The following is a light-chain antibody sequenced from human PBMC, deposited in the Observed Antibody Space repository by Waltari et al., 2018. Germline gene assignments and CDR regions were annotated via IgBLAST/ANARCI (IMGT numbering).Light chain of an antibody. CDR3: QVWDVSSDHLYV. J-gene: IGLJ1*01. V-gene: IGLV3-21*04. CDR1: NIGRTT. Sequence: VAPGDTARVTCGGDNIGRTTVYWYQQKPGQAPILVISHDIDRPSGIPERFSGYTYGNTATLTISRVVAGDEADYYCQVWDVSSDHLYVFGTGTRVTV. CDR2: HDI.